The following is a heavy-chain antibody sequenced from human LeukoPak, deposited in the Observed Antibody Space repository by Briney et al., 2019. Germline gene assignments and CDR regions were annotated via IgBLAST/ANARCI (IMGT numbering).Heavy chain of an antibody. CDR1: GGSISSYH. CDR3: AREGRNYDILTGYFRRYYFDY. V-gene: IGHV4-59*01. J-gene: IGHJ4*02. Sequence: PSETLSLTCTVSGGSISSYHGSWIRQPPGKGLEWIGYIYYSGSTNYNPSLKSRVTISVDTSKNQFSLKLSSVTAADTAVYYCAREGRNYDILTGYFRRYYFDYWGQGTLVTVSS. D-gene: IGHD3-9*01. CDR2: IYYSGST.